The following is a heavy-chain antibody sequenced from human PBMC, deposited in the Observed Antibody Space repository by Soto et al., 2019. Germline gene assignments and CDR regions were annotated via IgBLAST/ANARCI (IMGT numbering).Heavy chain of an antibody. D-gene: IGHD3-10*01. CDR2: MNPNSGNT. V-gene: IGHV1-8*01. CDR3: ARGLRFGELETRPTSFDY. CDR1: GYTFTSYD. J-gene: IGHJ4*02. Sequence: QVQLVQSGAEVKKPGASVKVSCKASGYTFTSYDINWVRQATGQGLEWMGWMNPNSGNTGYAQKFQGRVTMTRNTSISTAYMELSSLRSEDTAVYYCARGLRFGELETRPTSFDYWGQGTLVTVSS.